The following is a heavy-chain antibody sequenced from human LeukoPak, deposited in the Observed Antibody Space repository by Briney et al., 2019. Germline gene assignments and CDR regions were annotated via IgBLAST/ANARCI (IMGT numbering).Heavy chain of an antibody. D-gene: IGHD2-2*01. CDR1: GYTFTHYG. V-gene: IGHV1-18*01. CDR2: ISAYNGNT. CDR3: ARAYCSSSSCRGSPGY. Sequence: ASVKVSCKASGYTFTHYGISWVRQAPGQGLEWMGWISAYNGNTNYAQKLQGRVTMTTETSTSTAYMEVRSLRSDDTAVYYCARAYCSSSSCRGSPGYWGQGTLVTVSS. J-gene: IGHJ4*02.